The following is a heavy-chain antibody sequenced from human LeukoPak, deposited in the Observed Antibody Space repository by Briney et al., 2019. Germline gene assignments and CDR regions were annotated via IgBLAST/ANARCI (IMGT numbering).Heavy chain of an antibody. CDR1: GYSINGGYY. V-gene: IGHV4-38-2*02. CDR3: ARIGKRGYSYDVTRGAFDI. Sequence: SETLSLTCTVSGYSINGGYYWGWIRQPPGKGLEWIAIIYHSGTTYSNLSLKSRVTISVDTSKNQFSLKPSSVTAADTAVYYCARIGKRGYSYDVTRGAFDIWGQGTMVTVSS. D-gene: IGHD5-18*01. J-gene: IGHJ3*02. CDR2: IYHSGTT.